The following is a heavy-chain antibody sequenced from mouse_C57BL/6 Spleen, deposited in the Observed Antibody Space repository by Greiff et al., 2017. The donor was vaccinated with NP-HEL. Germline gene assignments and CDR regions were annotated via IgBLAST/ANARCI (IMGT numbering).Heavy chain of an antibody. CDR1: GYTFTDYY. J-gene: IGHJ1*03. CDR3: ARWDYGSTYWYFDV. D-gene: IGHD1-1*01. V-gene: IGHV1-26*01. CDR2: INHNNGGT. Sequence: EVQLQQSGPELVKPGASVKISCKASGYTFTDYYMNWVKQSHGKSLEWIGDINHNNGGTSYKQKFKGKATLTVDKSSSTAYMELRSLTSEDSAVYYCARWDYGSTYWYFDVWGTGTTVTVSS.